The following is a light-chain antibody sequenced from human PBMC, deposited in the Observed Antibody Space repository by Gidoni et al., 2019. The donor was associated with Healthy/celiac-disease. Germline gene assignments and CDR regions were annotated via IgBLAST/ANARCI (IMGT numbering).Light chain of an antibody. J-gene: IGKJ3*01. Sequence: DIQMTQSPSSLSASVGYRVTITCRASQSISSYLNWYQQKPGKAPKLLIYAASSLQSGVPSRFSGSRSGTDFTLTISSLQPEDFATYYCQQSYSTPFTFGPGTKVDIK. V-gene: IGKV1-39*01. CDR2: AAS. CDR3: QQSYSTPFT. CDR1: QSISSY.